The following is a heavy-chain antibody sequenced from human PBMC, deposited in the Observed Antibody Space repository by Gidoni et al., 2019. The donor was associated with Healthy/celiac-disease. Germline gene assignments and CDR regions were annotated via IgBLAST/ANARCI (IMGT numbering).Heavy chain of an antibody. CDR3: ARDGVSNWNLGNWFDP. CDR2: ISSSSSYI. V-gene: IGHV3-21*01. D-gene: IGHD1-7*01. CDR1: GFTFSSYS. J-gene: IGHJ5*02. Sequence: EVQLVESGGGLVKPGGSLRLSCAASGFTFSSYSMNWVRQAPGKGLEWVSSISSSSSYIYYADSVKGRFTISRDNAKNSLYLQMNSLRAEDTAVYYCARDGVSNWNLGNWFDPWGQGTLVTVSS.